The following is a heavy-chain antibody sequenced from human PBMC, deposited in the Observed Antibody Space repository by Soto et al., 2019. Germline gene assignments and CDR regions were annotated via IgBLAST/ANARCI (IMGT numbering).Heavy chain of an antibody. J-gene: IGHJ3*02. CDR2: TYYRSKWYN. CDR3: ARVETVQIAVASHDAFDI. CDR1: GDSVSSNSAA. Sequence: SQTLSLTCAISGDSVSSNSAAWNWIRQSPSRGLEWLGRTYYRSKWYNDYAVSVKSRITINPDTSKNQFSLQLNSVTPEDTAVYYCARVETVQIAVASHDAFDIWGQGTMVTVSS. D-gene: IGHD6-19*01. V-gene: IGHV6-1*01.